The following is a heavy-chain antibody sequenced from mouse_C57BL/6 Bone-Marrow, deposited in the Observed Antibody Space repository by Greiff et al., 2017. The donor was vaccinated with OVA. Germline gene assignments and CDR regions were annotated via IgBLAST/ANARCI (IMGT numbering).Heavy chain of an antibody. CDR2: IDPSDSYT. Sequence: VKLQQPGAELVMPGASVKLSCKASGYTFTSYWMHWVKQRPGQGLEWIGEIDPSDSYTNYNQKFKGKSTLTVDKSSSTAYMQLSSLTSEDSAVYYCALDSSGYGGFAYWGQGTLVTVSA. CDR1: GYTFTSYW. V-gene: IGHV1-69*01. D-gene: IGHD3-2*02. CDR3: ALDSSGYGGFAY. J-gene: IGHJ3*01.